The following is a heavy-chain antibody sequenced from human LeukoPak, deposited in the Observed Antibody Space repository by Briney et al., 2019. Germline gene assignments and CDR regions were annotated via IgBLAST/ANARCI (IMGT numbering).Heavy chain of an antibody. D-gene: IGHD1-26*01. CDR1: GFTFSSYA. CDR2: ISGSGGST. V-gene: IGHV3-23*01. CDR3: AKVRSYYLYYFDY. J-gene: IGHJ4*02. Sequence: PGESLRLSCAASGFTFSSYAMSWVRQAPGKGLEWVSAISGSGGSTYYADPVKGRFTISRDNSKNTLYLQMNSLRAEDTAVYYCAKVRSYYLYYFDYWGQGTLVTVSS.